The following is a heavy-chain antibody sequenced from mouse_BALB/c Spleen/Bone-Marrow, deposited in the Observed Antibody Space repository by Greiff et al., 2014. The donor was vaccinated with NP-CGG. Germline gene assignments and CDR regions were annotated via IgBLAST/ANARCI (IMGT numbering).Heavy chain of an antibody. V-gene: IGHV4-1*02. J-gene: IGHJ2*01. D-gene: IGHD1-1*01. CDR3: ARPDYYGYLNY. Sequence: DVKLQESGGGLVQPGGSLKLSCAASGFDFSRYWMSWVRQAPGKGLEWIGEINPDSRTINYSPSLKDKFIISRDHAKNTLYLRLNKVRSEDTALYYCARPDYYGYLNYWGQGTTLTVSS. CDR1: GFDFSRYW. CDR2: INPDSRTI.